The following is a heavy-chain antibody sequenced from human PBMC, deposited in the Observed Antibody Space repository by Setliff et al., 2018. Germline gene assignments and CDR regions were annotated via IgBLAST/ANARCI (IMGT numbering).Heavy chain of an antibody. CDR3: AAVGIATGGGWFDP. CDR2: IYTRGST. V-gene: IGHV4-61*09. CDR1: GDSITSGSYY. Sequence: PSETLSLTCTVSGDSITSGSYYWSWIRQPAGKGLEWIGQIYTRGSTNENPSLKSRVTISVDTSKNQVSLRLTSVTAADTAIYFCAAVGIATGGGWFDPWGQGTLVTVSS. D-gene: IGHD2-21*01. J-gene: IGHJ5*02.